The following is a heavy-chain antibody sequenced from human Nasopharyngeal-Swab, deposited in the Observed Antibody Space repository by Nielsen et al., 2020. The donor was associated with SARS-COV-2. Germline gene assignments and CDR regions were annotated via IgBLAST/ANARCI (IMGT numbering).Heavy chain of an antibody. D-gene: IGHD2/OR15-2a*01. CDR1: GYTFTSNW. CDR3: ALSSSSSGAYFA. Sequence: GGSLRLSCKGSGYTFTSNWIGWVRHMPGKGLEWMGFSYPSDSGTTYSPSFQGQGIISVDKSIATAYLQWNSLKASDSGIYYCALSSSSSGAYFAWGQGTLVTVSS. J-gene: IGHJ5*02. V-gene: IGHV5-51*01. CDR2: SYPSDSGT.